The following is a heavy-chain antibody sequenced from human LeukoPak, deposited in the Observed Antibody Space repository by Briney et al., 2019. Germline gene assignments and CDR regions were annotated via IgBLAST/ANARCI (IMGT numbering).Heavy chain of an antibody. Sequence: ASAKVSCKASGGTFSNYAISWVRQAPGQGLEWMGGIIPIFGTANYAQKFQGRVTITADESTSTAYMELSSLRSEDTAVYYCARPHYYDSSGYHAHFDYWGQGTLVTVSS. J-gene: IGHJ4*02. D-gene: IGHD3-22*01. V-gene: IGHV1-69*13. CDR2: IIPIFGTA. CDR1: GGTFSNYA. CDR3: ARPHYYDSSGYHAHFDY.